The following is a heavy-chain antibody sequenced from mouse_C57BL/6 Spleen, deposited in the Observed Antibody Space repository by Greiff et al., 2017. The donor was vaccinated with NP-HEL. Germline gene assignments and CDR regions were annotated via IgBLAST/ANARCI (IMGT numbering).Heavy chain of an antibody. D-gene: IGHD1-1*01. CDR3: ARGDGSRGGYFDV. CDR1: GYTFTSYG. Sequence: VQRVESGAELARPGASVKLSCKASGYTFTSYGISWVKQRTGQGLEWIGEIYPRSGNTYYNEKFKGKATLTADKSSSTAYMELRSLTSEDSAVYFCARGDGSRGGYFDVWGTGTTVTVSS. J-gene: IGHJ1*03. V-gene: IGHV1-81*01. CDR2: IYPRSGNT.